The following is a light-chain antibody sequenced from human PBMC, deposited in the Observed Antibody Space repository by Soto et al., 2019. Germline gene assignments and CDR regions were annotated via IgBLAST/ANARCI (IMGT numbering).Light chain of an antibody. CDR3: SSYTGNSTPVI. V-gene: IGLV2-14*01. CDR1: SSDVGGYDY. CDR2: AVN. J-gene: IGLJ2*01. Sequence: QSALTQPASVSGSPGQSITISCTGTSSDVGGYDYVSWYQQHPGKAPKLIFYAVNNRPSGVSSRFSGSKSGNTASLTVSGLLAEDEADYYCSSYTGNSTPVIFGGGTKVTVL.